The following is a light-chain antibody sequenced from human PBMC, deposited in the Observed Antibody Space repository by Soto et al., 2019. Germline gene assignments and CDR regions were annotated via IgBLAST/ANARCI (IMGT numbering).Light chain of an antibody. Sequence: ESVLTQSPGTLSLSPGERATLSCRASQSVSSSYLAWYQQKPGQAPRLRIYVASSRATGIPDRFRGSVSGTDFSLTSSRRESEDCAVYYCQPYGRPLTFGGVTKVEIK. J-gene: IGKJ4*01. V-gene: IGKV3-20*01. CDR3: QPYGRPLT. CDR2: VAS. CDR1: QSVSSSY.